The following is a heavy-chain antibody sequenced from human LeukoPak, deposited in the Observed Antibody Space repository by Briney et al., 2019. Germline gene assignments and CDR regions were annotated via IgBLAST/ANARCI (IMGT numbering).Heavy chain of an antibody. CDR3: ARVPTGYGSGSYYTDY. V-gene: IGHV6-1*01. D-gene: IGHD3-10*01. CDR1: GDSVSSNSAA. Sequence: SQTLSLTCAISGDSVSSNSAAWNWIRQSPSRGFEWLGRTYYRSKWYNDYAVSVKSRITINPDTSKNQFSLQLNSVTPEDTAVYYCARVPTGYGSGSYYTDYWGQGTLVTVSS. J-gene: IGHJ4*02. CDR2: TYYRSKWYN.